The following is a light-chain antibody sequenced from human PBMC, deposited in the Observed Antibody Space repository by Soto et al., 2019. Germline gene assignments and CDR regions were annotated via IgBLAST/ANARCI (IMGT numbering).Light chain of an antibody. J-gene: IGKJ2*01. CDR1: QSVSSSY. V-gene: IGKV3-20*01. CDR3: QQYGSTPYT. CDR2: GAS. Sequence: EIVLTQSPGTLSLSPGERATLSCRASQSVSSSYLAWYQQKPGQAPRLLIYGASSRATGIPDRFSGSGSGTHFTLTISRLEPEDFAVYYCQQYGSTPYTFGPGTKLEIK.